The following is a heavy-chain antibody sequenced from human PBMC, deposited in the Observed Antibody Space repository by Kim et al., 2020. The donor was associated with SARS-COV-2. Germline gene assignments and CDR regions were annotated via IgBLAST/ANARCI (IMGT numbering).Heavy chain of an antibody. J-gene: IGHJ4*02. CDR1: GGSFSGYY. CDR2: INHSGST. CDR3: ARNPPLFGSVVVSY. V-gene: IGHV4-34*01. Sequence: SETLSLTCAVYGGSFSGYYWSWIRQPPGKGLEWIGEINHSGSTNYNPSLKSRVTISVDTSKNQFSLKLSSVTAADTAVYYCARNPPLFGSVVVSYWGQGTLVTVSS. D-gene: IGHD2-21*01.